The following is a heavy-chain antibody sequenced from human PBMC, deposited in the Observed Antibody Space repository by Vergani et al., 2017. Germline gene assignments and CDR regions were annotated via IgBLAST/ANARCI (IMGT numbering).Heavy chain of an antibody. D-gene: IGHD5-12*01. CDR2: IYTSGAT. V-gene: IGHV4-61*02. J-gene: IGHJ4*02. Sequence: QVQLQESGPGLVKPSQTLSLTCTVSGGSFSTGGQSWTWLRQSAGKGLGWIGRIYTSGATNYNPSLRGRAIMSVDTSKNQFSLKLNSVTAADTAMYYCARMGGYDEGDAYRIGYFDSWGPGTLVTVSA. CDR3: ARMGGYDEGDAYRIGYFDS. CDR1: GGSFSTGGQS.